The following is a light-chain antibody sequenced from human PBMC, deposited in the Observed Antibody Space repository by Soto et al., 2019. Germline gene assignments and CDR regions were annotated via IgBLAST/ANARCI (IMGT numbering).Light chain of an antibody. J-gene: IGLJ2*01. CDR3: CSCAGGSTLGGV. CDR1: SSDVGSYNL. V-gene: IGLV2-23*01. Sequence: QSALTQPASVSGSPGQSITISCTGTSSDVGSYNLVSWYQQHPGKAPKLMIYEGSKRPSGVSNRFSGSRSGNTASLTISGLQAGDEDDSYCCSCAGGSTLGGVFGGGTKLTVL. CDR2: EGS.